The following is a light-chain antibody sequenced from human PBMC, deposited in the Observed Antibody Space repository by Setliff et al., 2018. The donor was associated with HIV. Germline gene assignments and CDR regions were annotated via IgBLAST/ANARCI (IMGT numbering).Light chain of an antibody. CDR3: CSYVGSTSFDV. CDR2: EVS. V-gene: IGLV2-23*02. Sequence: QSALTQPASVSGSPGQSISIPCTGNSSNVGKFDLVSWYRQHPGKAPELTIYEVSKRPSGVSKRFSGSKSGDAAFLTISGVQPDDEADYYCCSYVGSTSFDVFGTRTKVTVL. CDR1: SSNVGKFDL. J-gene: IGLJ1*01.